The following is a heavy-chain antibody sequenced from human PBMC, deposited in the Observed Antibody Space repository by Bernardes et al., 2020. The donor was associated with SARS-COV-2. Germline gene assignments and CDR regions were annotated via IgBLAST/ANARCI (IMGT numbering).Heavy chain of an antibody. Sequence: SETLSLTCAVYGGSFSGSYWSWIRQPPGPGLEWIGELNHSGSTNYNPSLKSRVTISVDTSKNQFSLKLSSVTAADTAVYYCARDLASSWYGGFDYWGQGTLVTGSS. J-gene: IGHJ4*02. CDR3: ARDLASSWYGGFDY. V-gene: IGHV4-34*01. CDR2: LNHSGST. D-gene: IGHD6-13*01. CDR1: GGSFSGSY.